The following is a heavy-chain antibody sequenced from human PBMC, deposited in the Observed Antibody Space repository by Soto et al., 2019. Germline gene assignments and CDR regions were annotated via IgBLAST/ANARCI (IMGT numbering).Heavy chain of an antibody. D-gene: IGHD6-19*01. CDR1: GYTFTSYA. CDR3: ARSPGIAVADY. J-gene: IGHJ4*02. V-gene: IGHV1-3*05. Sequence: QVQLVQSGAEEKKPGASVKVSCKASGYTFTSYAMHWVRQAPGQRLEWLGWINAGNGNTKYSQKLQGRVTITRDTSASTAYMELSSVRSGDTGVYYCARSPGIAVADYWGQGTLVTVCS. CDR2: INAGNGNT.